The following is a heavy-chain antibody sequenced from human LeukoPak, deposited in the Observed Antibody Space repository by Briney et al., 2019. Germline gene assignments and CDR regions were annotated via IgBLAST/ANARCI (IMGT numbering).Heavy chain of an antibody. Sequence: PGGSLRLSCAASGFTFSSYGMQWVRQAPGKGLEWVAFIRYDGSNKYYADSVKGRFTISRDNSKNTLYLQMNSLRAEDTAVYYCAKDLVPNLPTEGFDYWGQGTLVTVSS. J-gene: IGHJ4*02. CDR3: AKDLVPNLPTEGFDY. CDR2: IRYDGSNK. V-gene: IGHV3-30*02. D-gene: IGHD3-10*01. CDR1: GFTFSSYG.